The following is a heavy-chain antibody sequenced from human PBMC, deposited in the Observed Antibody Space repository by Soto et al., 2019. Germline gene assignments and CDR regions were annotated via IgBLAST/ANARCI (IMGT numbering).Heavy chain of an antibody. V-gene: IGHV1-18*04. CDR3: SRDITTVGLGYYYYGLDV. CDR1: GYTFTNYG. J-gene: IGHJ6*02. Sequence: ASVKVSCQASGYTFTNYGISWVRQAPGQGLEWMGWISAYNDNTDYAQNLKGRVTMTTDTSTNTAYMELRSLRSYDTPVYYCSRDITTVGLGYYYYGLDVWGQGTTVTVSS. CDR2: ISAYNDNT. D-gene: IGHD4-4*01.